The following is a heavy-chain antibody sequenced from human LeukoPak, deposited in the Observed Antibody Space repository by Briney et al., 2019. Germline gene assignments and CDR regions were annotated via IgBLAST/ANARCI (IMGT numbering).Heavy chain of an antibody. J-gene: IGHJ4*02. Sequence: PGGSLRLSCAASGFTFSSYWMSWVRQAPGKGLEWVANIKQDGSEKYYVDSVKGRFTISRDNAKNSLYLQMISLRAEDTAVYYCARGGGGKWEPQFVSWGQGALVTVSS. D-gene: IGHD1-26*01. CDR1: GFTFSSYW. CDR2: IKQDGSEK. V-gene: IGHV3-7*03. CDR3: ARGGGGKWEPQFVS.